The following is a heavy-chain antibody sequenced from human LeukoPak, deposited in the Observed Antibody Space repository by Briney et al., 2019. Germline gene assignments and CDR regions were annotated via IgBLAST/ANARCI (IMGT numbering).Heavy chain of an antibody. CDR1: GDSVSSNSAA. Sequence: SQTLSLTCAISGDSVSSNSAAWNWIRQSPSRGLEWLGRTYYRSKWYNDYAVPVKSRITINPDTSKNQFSLQLNSVAPEDTAVYYCARFDSSGWYGEGVFDYWGQGTLVTVSS. V-gene: IGHV6-1*01. CDR3: ARFDSSGWYGEGVFDY. CDR2: TYYRSKWYN. J-gene: IGHJ4*02. D-gene: IGHD6-19*01.